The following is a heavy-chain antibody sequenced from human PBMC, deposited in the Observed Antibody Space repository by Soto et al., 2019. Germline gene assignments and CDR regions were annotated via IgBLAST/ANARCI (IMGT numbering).Heavy chain of an antibody. CDR3: ARERYQVISDGMDV. D-gene: IGHD2-2*01. CDR1: GYTLTGYY. Sequence: GASVKVSCKASGYTLTGYYVHWVREAPGQGLEWMGWINPETGGTGYAQKFQGRVTLSRDTSINTAYLELSRLRFDDAAVYFCARERYQVISDGMDVWGQGTTVTVSS. CDR2: INPETGGT. J-gene: IGHJ6*02. V-gene: IGHV1-2*02.